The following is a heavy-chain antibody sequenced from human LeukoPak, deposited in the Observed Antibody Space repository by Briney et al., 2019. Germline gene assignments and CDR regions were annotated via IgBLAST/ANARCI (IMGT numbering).Heavy chain of an antibody. CDR1: GFTFSRYG. Sequence: GGSLRLSCAASGFTFSRYGMHWVRQAPGKGLEWVSSISTSSIYIYYADSVKGRFTISRDNAKNSLYLQMNSLRAEDTAVYYCAKDDYYDTSGYRDWGQGTLVTVSS. J-gene: IGHJ4*02. D-gene: IGHD3-22*01. CDR3: AKDDYYDTSGYRD. V-gene: IGHV3-21*01. CDR2: ISTSSIYI.